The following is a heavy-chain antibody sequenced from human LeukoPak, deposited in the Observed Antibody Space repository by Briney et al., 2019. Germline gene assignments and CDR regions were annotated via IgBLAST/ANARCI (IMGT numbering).Heavy chain of an antibody. CDR3: ARSAAGTLDY. V-gene: IGHV6-1*01. D-gene: IGHD6-13*01. CDR2: TYYKSKWYN. CDR1: GDSVSSNSAT. J-gene: IGHJ4*02. Sequence: SQTLSLTCAISGDSVSSNSATWNWLRQSPSRGLEWLGRTYYKSKWYNDYAVSVKSRITINPDTSKNQFSLHLNSVTPEDTAVYYCARSAAGTLDYRGQGTLVTVSS.